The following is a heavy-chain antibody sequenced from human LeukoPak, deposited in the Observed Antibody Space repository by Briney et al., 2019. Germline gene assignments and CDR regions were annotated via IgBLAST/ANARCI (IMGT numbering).Heavy chain of an antibody. D-gene: IGHD3-10*01. CDR3: ARLTGFSGFDY. CDR2: ISYDGTNK. V-gene: IGHV3-30*01. Sequence: GGSLRLSCAASGFTFSGYAMHWVCQAPGKGLEWVAVISYDGTNKYSADSVKGRFTISRDNSKNTLYLQMNSLRAEDTAVYYCARLTGFSGFDYWGQGTLVTVSS. CDR1: GFTFSGYA. J-gene: IGHJ4*02.